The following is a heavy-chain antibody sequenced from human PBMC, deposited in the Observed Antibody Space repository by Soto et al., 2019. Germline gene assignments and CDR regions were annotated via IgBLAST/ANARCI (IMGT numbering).Heavy chain of an antibody. J-gene: IGHJ4*02. Sequence: GGSLRLSCAASGFTFSNAWMSWVRQAPGKGLEWVGRIKSKTDGGTTEYAAPVKSRFNISRDDSKNTLYLHMNSQKTEDTAVYYSTTGRVGATDYWGQGTLVTVSS. D-gene: IGHD1-26*01. CDR3: TTGRVGATDY. CDR1: GFTFSNAW. CDR2: IKSKTDGGTT. V-gene: IGHV3-15*01.